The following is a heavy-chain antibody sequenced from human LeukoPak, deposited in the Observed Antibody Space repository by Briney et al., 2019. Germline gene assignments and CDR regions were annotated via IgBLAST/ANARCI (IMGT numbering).Heavy chain of an antibody. CDR1: GFTFSNAW. V-gene: IGHV3-15*07. Sequence: GGSLRLSCATSGFTFSNAWMNWVRQAPGKGLEWVGRIRSNSDGGTVDYAAPVKGRFTLSRDDSKTTLYLQMNSLQTEDTAVYYCATDFYDSTWGQGTLVTVSS. CDR3: ATDFYDST. D-gene: IGHD3-22*01. CDR2: IRSNSDGGTV. J-gene: IGHJ5*02.